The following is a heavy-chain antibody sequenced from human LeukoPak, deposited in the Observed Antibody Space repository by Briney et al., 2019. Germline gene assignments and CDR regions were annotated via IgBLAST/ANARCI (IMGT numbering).Heavy chain of an antibody. V-gene: IGHV1-18*01. J-gene: IGHJ4*02. D-gene: IGHD3-3*01. Sequence: ASVKVSCKASGYTITSYGISWVRQAPGQGLEWMGWISAYNGNTNYAQKLQGRVTMTTDTSTSTAYMELRSLRSDDTAVYYCAREGYVNYDFWSGSDTYDYWGQGTLVTVSS. CDR3: AREGYVNYDFWSGSDTYDY. CDR1: GYTITSYG. CDR2: ISAYNGNT.